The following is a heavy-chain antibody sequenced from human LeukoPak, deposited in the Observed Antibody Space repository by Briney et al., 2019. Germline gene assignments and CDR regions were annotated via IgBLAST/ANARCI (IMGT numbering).Heavy chain of an antibody. CDR3: ARDGEMATNPYYFDY. V-gene: IGHV3-48*02. D-gene: IGHD5-24*01. CDR1: GFTFSRYS. J-gene: IGHJ4*02. Sequence: LAGGSLRLSCAASGFTFSRYSMNWVRHAPGKGPQWVSYISSSSSAIYYADSVRGRFTISRDNAKNSLYLQMNRLRDEDTAVYYCARDGEMATNPYYFDYWGQGTLVTVSS. CDR2: ISSSSSAI.